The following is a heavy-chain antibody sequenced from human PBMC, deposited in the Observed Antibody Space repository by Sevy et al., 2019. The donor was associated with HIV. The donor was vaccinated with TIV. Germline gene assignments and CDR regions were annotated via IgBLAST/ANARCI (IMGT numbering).Heavy chain of an antibody. CDR3: TRETTYYDASGPVPGDI. V-gene: IGHV3-30*02. J-gene: IGHJ3*02. D-gene: IGHD3-16*01. CDR2: MRKDGLTT. Sequence: GGSLRLSCAASIFTFNIYGMQWVRQAPGKGLEWVAYMRKDGLTTYYADSVKGRFTISRDSCKNTLYLQMNSLRIEDAALYDCTRETTYYDASGPVPGDIWGQGTMVTVSS. CDR1: IFTFNIYG.